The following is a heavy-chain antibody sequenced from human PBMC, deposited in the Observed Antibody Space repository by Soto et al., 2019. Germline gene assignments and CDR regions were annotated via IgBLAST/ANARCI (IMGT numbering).Heavy chain of an antibody. D-gene: IGHD2-2*01. J-gene: IGHJ6*02. CDR3: ARGKSWDALVPAADNYYYYYGMDV. CDR1: GYTFTSYD. CDR2: MNPNSGNT. Sequence: ASVKVSCKASGYTFTSYDINWVRQATGQGLEWMGWMNPNSGNTGYAQKFQGRVTMTRNTSISTAYMELSSLRSEDTAVYYCARGKSWDALVPAADNYYYYYGMDVSGQGTTVTVSS. V-gene: IGHV1-8*01.